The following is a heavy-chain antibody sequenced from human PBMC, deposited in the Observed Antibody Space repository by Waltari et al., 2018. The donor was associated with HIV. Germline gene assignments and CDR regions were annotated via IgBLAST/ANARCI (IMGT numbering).Heavy chain of an antibody. J-gene: IGHJ6*02. D-gene: IGHD3-10*01. CDR3: ASLMVVTMVRGVTDYYYGMDV. CDR1: GFTFSSYA. V-gene: IGHV3-30-3*01. CDR2: ISYDGSNK. Sequence: QVQLVESGGGVVQPGRSLRLPCAASGFTFSSYAMHRAPPPPGKGQEWVAVISYDGSNKYYADSVKGRFTISRDNSKNTLYLQMNSLRAEDTAVYYCASLMVVTMVRGVTDYYYGMDVWGQGTTVTVSS.